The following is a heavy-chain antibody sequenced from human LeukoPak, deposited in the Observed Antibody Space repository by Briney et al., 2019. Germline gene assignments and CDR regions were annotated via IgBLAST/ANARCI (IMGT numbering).Heavy chain of an antibody. Sequence: GGSLRLSCAASGFTFSSYWMGWVRQPPGKGLEWVGNLKPDGSDGYYIGSVRGRFTISRDNAENSLSLQMNSLRGEDTAVYYCVPEVGYCSFTRCPGDPWGQGTLVTVTS. CDR1: GFTFSSYW. V-gene: IGHV3-7*05. J-gene: IGHJ5*02. D-gene: IGHD2-15*01. CDR2: LKPDGSDG. CDR3: VPEVGYCSFTRCPGDP.